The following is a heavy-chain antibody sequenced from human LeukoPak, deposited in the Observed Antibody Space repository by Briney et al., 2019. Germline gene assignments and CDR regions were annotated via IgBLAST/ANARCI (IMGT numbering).Heavy chain of an antibody. CDR2: IIPILGTA. V-gene: IGHV1-69*13. CDR1: GGTFSSYA. J-gene: IGHJ4*02. Sequence: SVKVSCKASGGTFSSYAISWVRQAPGQGLEWMGGIIPILGTANYAQKFQGRVTITADESTSTAYMELSSLRSEDTAVYYCAIPNYDILTGPDLYYFDYWGQGTLVPVSS. D-gene: IGHD3-9*01. CDR3: AIPNYDILTGPDLYYFDY.